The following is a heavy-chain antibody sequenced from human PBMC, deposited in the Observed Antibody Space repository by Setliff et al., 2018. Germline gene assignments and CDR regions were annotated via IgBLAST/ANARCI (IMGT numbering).Heavy chain of an antibody. CDR2: ISAYNGNT. CDR3: VREGVDSRSSTDYRYYMDV. D-gene: IGHD3-22*01. CDR1: GGTFSNYG. V-gene: IGHV1-18*01. Sequence: GASVKVSCKASGGTFSNYGISWVRQAPGQGLEWMGWISAYNGNTNYAQKLQGRVTMTTDTSTSTAFMQLSSLRSEDTAVYYCVREGVDSRSSTDYRYYMDVWGKGTTVTVSS. J-gene: IGHJ6*03.